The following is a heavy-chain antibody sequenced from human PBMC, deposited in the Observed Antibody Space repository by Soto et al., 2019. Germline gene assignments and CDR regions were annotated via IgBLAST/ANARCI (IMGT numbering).Heavy chain of an antibody. CDR1: GFTFSSYG. CDR2: ISYDGSNK. D-gene: IGHD2-15*01. V-gene: IGHV3-30*18. J-gene: IGHJ6*03. CDR3: AKGGEGYCSGTSCLYHMDA. Sequence: GGSLRLSCAASGFTFSSYGVHWVRQAPGKGLEWVAVISYDGSNKYYADSVKGRFTISRDNSKNTLYLQMSSLRAEDTAVYYCAKGGEGYCSGTSCLYHMDAWGKGTTVTVSS.